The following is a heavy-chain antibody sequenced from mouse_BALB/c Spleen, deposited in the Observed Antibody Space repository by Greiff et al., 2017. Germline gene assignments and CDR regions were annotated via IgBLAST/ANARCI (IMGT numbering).Heavy chain of an antibody. J-gene: IGHJ2*01. CDR2: ISSGGSYT. V-gene: IGHV5-6*01. CDR3: ARQNGTDFDY. Sequence: EVQGVESGGDLVKPGGSLKLSCAASGFTFSSYGMSWVRQTPDKRLEWVATISSGGSYTYYPDSVKGRFTISRDNAKNTLYLQMSSLKSEDTAMYYCARQNGTDFDYWGQGTTLTVSS. CDR1: GFTFSSYG. D-gene: IGHD1-1*01.